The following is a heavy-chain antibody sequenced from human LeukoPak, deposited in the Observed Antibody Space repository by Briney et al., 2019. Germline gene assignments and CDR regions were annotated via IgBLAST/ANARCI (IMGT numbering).Heavy chain of an antibody. J-gene: IGHJ5*02. V-gene: IGHV4-30-2*01. CDR2: IYHSGST. CDR1: GGSISSGGYS. Sequence: SETLSLTCAVSGGSISSGGYSWSWIRQPPGKGLEWIGYIYHSGSTYYNPSLKSRVTISVDRSKNQFSLKLSSVTAADTAVYYCARDRLSSGWYWFDPWGQGTLVTVSS. D-gene: IGHD6-19*01. CDR3: ARDRLSSGWYWFDP.